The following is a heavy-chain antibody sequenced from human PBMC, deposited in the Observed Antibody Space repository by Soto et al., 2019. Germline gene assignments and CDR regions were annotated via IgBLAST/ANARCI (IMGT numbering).Heavy chain of an antibody. J-gene: IGHJ4*02. CDR1: GFTFSSYG. CDR3: ARDPWVVAATHPVSGFDY. D-gene: IGHD2-15*01. V-gene: IGHV3-33*01. Sequence: SLRLSCAASGFTFSSYGMHWVRQAPGKGLEWVAVIWYDGSNKYYADSVKGRFTISRDNSKNTLYLQMNSLRAEDTAVYYCARDPWVVAATHPVSGFDYWGQGNLVTVSS. CDR2: IWYDGSNK.